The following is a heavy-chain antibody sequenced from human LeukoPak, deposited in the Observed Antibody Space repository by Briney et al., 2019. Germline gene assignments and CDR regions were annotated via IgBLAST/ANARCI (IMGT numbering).Heavy chain of an antibody. CDR1: GFTFSSYA. J-gene: IGHJ6*03. CDR2: ISGSGGST. D-gene: IGHD2-2*01. CDR3: AKYGLYCSSTSCYRPAVRYYMDV. V-gene: IGHV3-23*01. Sequence: GGSLRLSCAASGFTFSSYAMSWVRQAPGKGLEWVSVISGSGGSTYYADSVKGRFTISRDNSKNTLYLQMNSLRAEDTAVYYCAKYGLYCSSTSCYRPAVRYYMDVWGKGTTVTVSS.